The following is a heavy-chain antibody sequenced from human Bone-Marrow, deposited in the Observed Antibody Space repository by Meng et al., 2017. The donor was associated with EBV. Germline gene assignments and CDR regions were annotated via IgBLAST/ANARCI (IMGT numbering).Heavy chain of an antibody. J-gene: IGHJ4*02. V-gene: IGHV4-39*02. CDR1: GDSISSFYY. CDR2: VHYPGST. Sequence: LQLRESGPGQGKPSETLSLTCTVSGDSISSFYYWCWIRQPPGRGLEWIGSVHYPGSTYYSPSLKSRVTVSVDTSKNQFSLRLTSVTAADTAVYYCARDKGDLGLLTGYFYYFDYWGQGTMVTVS. CDR3: ARDKGDLGLLTGYFYYFDY. D-gene: IGHD3-9*01.